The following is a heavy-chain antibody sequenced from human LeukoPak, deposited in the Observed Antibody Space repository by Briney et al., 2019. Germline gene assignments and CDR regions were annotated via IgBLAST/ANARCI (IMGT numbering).Heavy chain of an antibody. V-gene: IGHV3-23*01. Sequence: GGSLRLSCAASGFTFSSYAMSWVRQASGKGLEWVSTISGSGVSTYYADSVKGRFTISRDNSKNTLYLQLNSLRDEDTAVFYCATDDAAGVWWGQGTLVTVSS. CDR2: ISGSGVST. J-gene: IGHJ1*01. CDR3: ATDDAAGVW. CDR1: GFTFSSYA. D-gene: IGHD6-13*01.